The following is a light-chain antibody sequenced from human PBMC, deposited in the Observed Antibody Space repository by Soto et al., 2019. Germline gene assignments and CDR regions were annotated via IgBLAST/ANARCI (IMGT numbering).Light chain of an antibody. CDR2: LEGSGSY. CDR1: SGHSSYI. CDR3: ETCDGNTRV. V-gene: IGLV4-60*02. J-gene: IGLJ3*02. Sequence: QLVLTQSSSASASLGSSVKLTCTLSSGHSSYIIAWHQQQPGKAPRYLMKLEGSGSYNRGSGVPDRFSGSSSGADRYLTIPNLQFEDEANYYCETCDGNTRVFGGGTKLTVL.